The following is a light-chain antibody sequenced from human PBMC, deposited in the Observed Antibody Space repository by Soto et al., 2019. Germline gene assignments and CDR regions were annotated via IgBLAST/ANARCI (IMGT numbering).Light chain of an antibody. Sequence: DIVMTQSPAALSVSPGERATLSCMASQSVSSNLAWYQQKPGQAPRLLIYGASTRATGIPARFSGSGSGTECTLTISSLQSEDVSVYYCQQYNNWPQTLGQGTKVDI. J-gene: IGKJ1*01. V-gene: IGKV3-15*01. CDR3: QQYNNWPQT. CDR2: GAS. CDR1: QSVSSN.